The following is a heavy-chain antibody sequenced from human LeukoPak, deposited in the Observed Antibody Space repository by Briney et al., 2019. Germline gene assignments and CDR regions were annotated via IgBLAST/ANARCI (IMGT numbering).Heavy chain of an antibody. Sequence: GASVKVSCKASGGTFSSYAISWVRQAPGQGLEWMGGIIPIFGTANYAQKFQGRVTITADESTSTAYMELSSLRSEDTAVYYCARNNEPDYWYYMDVWGKGTTVTVSS. V-gene: IGHV1-69*13. D-gene: IGHD1-14*01. CDR1: GGTFSSYA. CDR3: ARNNEPDYWYYMDV. CDR2: IIPIFGTA. J-gene: IGHJ6*03.